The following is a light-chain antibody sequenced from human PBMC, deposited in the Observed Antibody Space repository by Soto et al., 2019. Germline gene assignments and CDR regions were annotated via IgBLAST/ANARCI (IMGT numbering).Light chain of an antibody. V-gene: IGKV1-39*01. J-gene: IGKJ1*01. Sequence: DIQMTQSPSSLSASVGDRVTITCRASQSSSSYLNWYQQKPGNAPKLLIYVASTLQSGVPSRFSGSGSGTDFVLNISGLQPEDYATYYCHQRYNSPRTFGQGTKGE. CDR1: QSSSSY. CDR2: VAS. CDR3: HQRYNSPRT.